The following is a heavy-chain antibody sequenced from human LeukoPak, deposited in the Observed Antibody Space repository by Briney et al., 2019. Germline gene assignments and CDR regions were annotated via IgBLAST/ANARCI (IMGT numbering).Heavy chain of an antibody. V-gene: IGHV3-73*01. D-gene: IGHD2-2*01. Sequence: GGSLRLSCAASGITLSGSAMLWVRQAPGKGLEWVGGITSKANSYATAYAGSVKGMLTNSRDDSKDSVYLQMNNLKTQDTAVYYCTRGDYCGSTSCYSYNWFDPWGQGTLVIVSS. J-gene: IGHJ5*02. CDR3: TRGDYCGSTSCYSYNWFDP. CDR1: GITLSGSA. CDR2: ITSKANSYAT.